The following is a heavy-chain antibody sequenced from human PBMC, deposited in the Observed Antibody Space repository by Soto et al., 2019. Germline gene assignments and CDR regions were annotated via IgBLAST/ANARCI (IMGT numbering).Heavy chain of an antibody. V-gene: IGHV4-39*01. J-gene: IGHJ6*02. CDR1: GGSISSTSSY. D-gene: IGHD6-13*01. CDR3: ARQVRSGAAAEVYGMDV. Sequence: SETLSLTCTVSGGSISSTSSYWGWIRQPPGEGLEWIVSIHYSGNTYYNSSLKRRLTVSVDTSKNHFSLNLSSVTAADTAVYYCARQVRSGAAAEVYGMDVWGQGTTVTVSS. CDR2: IHYSGNT.